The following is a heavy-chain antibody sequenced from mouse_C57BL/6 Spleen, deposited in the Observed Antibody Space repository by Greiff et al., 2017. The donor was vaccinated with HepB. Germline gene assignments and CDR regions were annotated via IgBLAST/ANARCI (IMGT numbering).Heavy chain of an antibody. CDR1: GFTFSDYY. Sequence: EVQLVESEGGLVQPGSSMKLSCTASGFTFSDYYMAWVRQVPEKGLEWVANINYDGSSTYYMDSLKSRFIISRDNAKNILYLQMSSLKSEDTATYYCARAIYGSSYWYFDVWGTGTTVTVSS. J-gene: IGHJ1*03. D-gene: IGHD1-1*01. CDR2: INYDGSST. CDR3: ARAIYGSSYWYFDV. V-gene: IGHV5-16*01.